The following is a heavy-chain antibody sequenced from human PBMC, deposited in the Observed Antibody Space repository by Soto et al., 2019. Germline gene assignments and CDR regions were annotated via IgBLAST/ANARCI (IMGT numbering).Heavy chain of an antibody. Sequence: SETLSLTCSVSGDSMTRNSYFWDWIRQAPGKGLEWIGSIYYTGSPYYNPSLKRRVTISVDTSKNQFSLRLTSVTAEDTAVYYCARSKGETGLDYWGQGTPVTVSS. J-gene: IGHJ4*02. D-gene: IGHD1-1*01. CDR1: GDSMTRNSYF. CDR3: ARSKGETGLDY. V-gene: IGHV4-39*01. CDR2: IYYTGSP.